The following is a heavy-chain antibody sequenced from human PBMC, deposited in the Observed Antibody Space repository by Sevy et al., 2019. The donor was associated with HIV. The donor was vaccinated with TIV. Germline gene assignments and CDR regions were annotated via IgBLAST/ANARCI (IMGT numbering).Heavy chain of an antibody. CDR1: GFTFSSYA. CDR3: ARGSIAVAGTGFYYYGMDV. D-gene: IGHD6-19*01. V-gene: IGHV3-30-3*01. J-gene: IGHJ6*02. CDR2: ISYDGSNK. Sequence: GGSLGLSCAASGFTFSSYAMHWVRQAPGKGLEWVAVISYDGSNKYYADSVKGRFTISRDNSKNTLYLQMNSLRAEDTAVYYCARGSIAVAGTGFYYYGMDVWGQGTTVTVSS.